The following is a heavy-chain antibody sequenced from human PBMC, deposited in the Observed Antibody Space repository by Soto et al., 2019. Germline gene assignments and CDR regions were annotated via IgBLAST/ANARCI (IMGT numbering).Heavy chain of an antibody. D-gene: IGHD3-22*01. J-gene: IGHJ5*02. V-gene: IGHV3-30*03. CDR3: AGNYYDSSGYYFDWFDP. Sequence: PGGSLRLSCTAPGVTFSSYGIHWVRQAPGKGLEWVAVISYDGRNKYYADSVKGRFTISRDNSKNTLYLEMNSLRAEDTAVYYCAGNYYDSSGYYFDWFDPWGQGTLVTVSS. CDR1: GVTFSSYG. CDR2: ISYDGRNK.